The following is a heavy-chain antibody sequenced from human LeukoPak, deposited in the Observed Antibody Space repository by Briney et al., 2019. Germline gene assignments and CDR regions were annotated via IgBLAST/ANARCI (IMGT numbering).Heavy chain of an antibody. CDR2: ISGSAGNT. CDR1: GFTFSGYA. J-gene: IGHJ4*02. V-gene: IGHV3-23*01. Sequence: GGSLRLSCAASGFTFSGYAMSWVRQAPGKGLEWVSAISGSAGNTYDADSVKGRFTISRDNSKNTLYLQMNSLRAEDTAVYYCATTKRYCTNGVCYTTSSYYFDYWGQGTLVTVSS. CDR3: ATTKRYCTNGVCYTTSSYYFDY. D-gene: IGHD2-8*01.